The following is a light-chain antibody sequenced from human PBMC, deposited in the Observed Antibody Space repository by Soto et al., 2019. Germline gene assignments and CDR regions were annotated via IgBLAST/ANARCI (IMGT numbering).Light chain of an antibody. V-gene: IGKV3-15*01. CDR1: QGVTTN. J-gene: IGKJ5*01. CDR2: DVS. CDR3: QQYNNWPFS. Sequence: EIVMTQSPATLSVSPGERATLYFSAGQGVTTNFAWYQQKSGQSPRLLIYDVSTRATGVPARFSGTGSETDFTLTISGLQSDDSAVYFCQQYNNWPFSFGQGTRLEIK.